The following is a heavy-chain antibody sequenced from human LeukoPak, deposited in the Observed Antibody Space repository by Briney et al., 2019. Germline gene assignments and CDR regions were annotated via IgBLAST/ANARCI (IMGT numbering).Heavy chain of an antibody. CDR1: GGSISSSSYY. D-gene: IGHD6-13*01. V-gene: IGHV4-39*01. CDR3: ARAYSSSWYWNWFDP. Sequence: SETLSLTCTVSGGSISSSSYYYGWIRQPPGKGLEGLGSIYYSGNNYYNPSLKSRVTISVDTSKNQFSLKLSSVTAADTAVYYCARAYSSSWYWNWFDPWGQGTLVTVSS. J-gene: IGHJ5*02. CDR2: IYYSGNN.